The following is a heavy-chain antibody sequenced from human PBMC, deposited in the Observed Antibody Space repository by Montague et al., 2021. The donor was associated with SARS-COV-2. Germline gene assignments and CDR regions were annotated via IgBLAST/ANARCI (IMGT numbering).Heavy chain of an antibody. Sequence: SDTLSLTCTVSGGSISSYYWSWIRQHPGKGLQWIGYIYNNGSTNCNTSLKSRVTLSIDTSKNQFSLKLTSVTAADTAVYYCARGGGDSADYYYYAMDVWGQGTTVTVSS. V-gene: IGHV4-59*07. CDR1: GGSISSYY. CDR3: ARGGGDSADYYYYAMDV. D-gene: IGHD2-21*02. CDR2: IYNNGST. J-gene: IGHJ6*02.